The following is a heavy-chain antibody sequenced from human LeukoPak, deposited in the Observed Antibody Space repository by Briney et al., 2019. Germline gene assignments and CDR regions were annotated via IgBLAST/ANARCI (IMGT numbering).Heavy chain of an antibody. V-gene: IGHV1-69*13. CDR2: IIPIFGTA. J-gene: IGHJ6*02. D-gene: IGHD6-6*01. CDR3: ARGRYSSSINSMDV. CDR1: GGTFSSYT. Sequence: SVKVSCKASGGTFSSYTISWVRQAPGQGLEWMGGIIPIFGTANYAQKFQGRVTITADESTSTAYMELSSLRSEDMAVYYCARGRYSSSINSMDVWGQGTTVTVSS.